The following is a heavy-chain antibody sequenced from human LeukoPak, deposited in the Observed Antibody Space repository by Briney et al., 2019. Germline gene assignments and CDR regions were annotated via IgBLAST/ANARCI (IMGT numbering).Heavy chain of an antibody. D-gene: IGHD6-19*01. Sequence: SETLSLTCAVYGGSFSGYYWSWIRQPPGKGLEWIGEINHSGSTNYNPSLKSRVTISLDTSKSQFSLKLSSVTAADTAMYYCASSGAVAGTSRIDYWGQGTLVTVSS. CDR3: ASSGAVAGTSRIDY. CDR1: GGSFSGYY. CDR2: INHSGST. V-gene: IGHV4-34*01. J-gene: IGHJ4*02.